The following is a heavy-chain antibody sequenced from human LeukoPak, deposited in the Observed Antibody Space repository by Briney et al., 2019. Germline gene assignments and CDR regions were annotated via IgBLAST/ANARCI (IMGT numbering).Heavy chain of an antibody. CDR2: ITDSGGAT. D-gene: IGHD6-6*01. V-gene: IGHV3-23*01. J-gene: IGHJ4*02. CDR3: ARGGSSSFAY. CDR1: GLTFSSYA. Sequence: GGSLRLSCAASGLTFSSYAMNWVRQAPGKGLEWVSGITDSGGATYYADSVKGRFTISRDNSKDMLYLQMSSLRAEDTAVYYCARGGSSSFAYWGQGTLVTVSS.